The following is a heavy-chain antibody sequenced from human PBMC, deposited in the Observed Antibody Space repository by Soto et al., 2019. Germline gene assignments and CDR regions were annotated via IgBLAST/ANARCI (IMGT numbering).Heavy chain of an antibody. J-gene: IGHJ4*02. CDR3: ARGRGAAADYFDF. V-gene: IGHV3-11*05. CDR2: ISSSTSHT. Sequence: QVQLVESGGVLVKPGGSLRLSCAVSGFTFSDYYMTWIRQAPGTVLEWVSYISSSTSHTNYADSVKGRVTISREHAKNSVFLQMSRLRAEDTAVYYSARGRGAAADYFDFWGQGTLVTVSS. D-gene: IGHD6-13*01. CDR1: GFTFSDYY.